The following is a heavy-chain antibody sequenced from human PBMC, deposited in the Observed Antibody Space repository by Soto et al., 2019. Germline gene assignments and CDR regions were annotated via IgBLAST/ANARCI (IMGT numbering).Heavy chain of an antibody. CDR3: ARRWGAAVDY. Sequence: QVQLQESGPGLVKPSETLSLTCTVSGGSISSYYWSWIRQPPGKGLEWIGYIYYSGSTNYNPSLKSRFTISVDTSQNQCSPKRSSVTAADTAVYYCARRWGAAVDYWGQGTLVTVSS. J-gene: IGHJ4*02. V-gene: IGHV4-59*08. D-gene: IGHD1-26*01. CDR2: IYYSGST. CDR1: GGSISSYY.